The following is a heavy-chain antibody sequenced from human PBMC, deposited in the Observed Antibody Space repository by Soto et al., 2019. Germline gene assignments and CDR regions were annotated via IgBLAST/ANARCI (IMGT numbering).Heavy chain of an antibody. CDR1: GYTFTSYG. Sequence: ASVKVSCKASGYTFTSYGISWVRQAPGQGLEWMGWISAYNSNTNYAQKLQGRVTMTTDTSTSTAYMELRSLRSDDTAVYYCARDPFIAVAGTGFNWFDPWGQGTLVTVSS. J-gene: IGHJ5*02. CDR2: ISAYNSNT. V-gene: IGHV1-18*01. D-gene: IGHD6-19*01. CDR3: ARDPFIAVAGTGFNWFDP.